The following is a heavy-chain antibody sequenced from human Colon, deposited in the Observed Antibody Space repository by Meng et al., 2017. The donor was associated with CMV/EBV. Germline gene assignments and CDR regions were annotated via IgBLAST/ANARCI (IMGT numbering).Heavy chain of an antibody. J-gene: IGHJ5*02. CDR2: FDPEDGET. CDR3: ATVLGGSSLNWFDP. CDR1: GYTLTELS. V-gene: IGHV1-24*01. Sequence: ASVKVSCKVSGYTLTELSMHWVRQAPGKGLEWMGGFDPEDGETIYAQKFQGRVTMTEDTYTDTAYMELSSLRSEDTAVYYCATVLGGSSLNWFDPWGQGTLVTVSS. D-gene: IGHD1-26*01.